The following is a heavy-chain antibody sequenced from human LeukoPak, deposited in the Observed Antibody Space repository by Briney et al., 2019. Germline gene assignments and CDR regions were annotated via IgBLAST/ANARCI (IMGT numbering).Heavy chain of an antibody. CDR1: GFTFSDYY. CDR2: MYYGGRT. V-gene: IGHV4-59*05. D-gene: IGHD2-21*02. J-gene: IGHJ5*02. Sequence: PGGSLRLSCAASGFTFSDYYMTWIRQAPGKGLEWIGSMYYGGRTFYSPSLKGRVTISVDTSRNQYSLRLKTVTAADTAVYYCASHALVTSVSTYNWFDPWGQGTLVTVSS. CDR3: ASHALVTSVSTYNWFDP.